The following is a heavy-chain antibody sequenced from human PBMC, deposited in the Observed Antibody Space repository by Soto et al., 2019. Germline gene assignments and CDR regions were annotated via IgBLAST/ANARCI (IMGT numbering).Heavy chain of an antibody. CDR2: MNPNSGNT. CDR1: GYTFTSYD. Sequence: ASVKVSCKASGYTFTSYDINWVRQATGQGLEWMGWMNPNSGNTGYAQKFQGRVTMTRNTSISTAYMELSSLRSEDTAVYYCARGRYDWNDGHYYYYYMAVWGKGTTVTVSS. V-gene: IGHV1-8*01. CDR3: ARGRYDWNDGHYYYYYMAV. D-gene: IGHD1-1*01. J-gene: IGHJ6*03.